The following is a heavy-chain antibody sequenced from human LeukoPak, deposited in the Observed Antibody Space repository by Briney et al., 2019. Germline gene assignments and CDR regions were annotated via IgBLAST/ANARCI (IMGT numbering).Heavy chain of an antibody. CDR1: GFTFSNYN. Sequence: PGGSLRLSCAASGFTFSNYNFYWVRQAPGKGLEWVSSISSSSSYIYYADSVKGRFTISRDNAKNSLYLQMNSLRAEDTAVYYCARDKGREMAHFDYWGQGTLVTVSS. CDR3: ARDKGREMAHFDY. CDR2: ISSSSSYI. V-gene: IGHV3-21*01. D-gene: IGHD5-24*01. J-gene: IGHJ4*02.